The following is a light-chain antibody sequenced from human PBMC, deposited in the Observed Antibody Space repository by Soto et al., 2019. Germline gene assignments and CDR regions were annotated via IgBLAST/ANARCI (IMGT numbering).Light chain of an antibody. CDR3: SSYTGGNPSYV. CDR2: EVT. V-gene: IGLV2-8*01. Sequence: QSVLTQPPSASGSPGQSVTTSCTGTSSDVGGYDYVSWYQQHPGKAPKLMIYEVTIRPSGVSDRFSGSKSGNTASLTASGLQAEDEADYYCSSYTGGNPSYVFGTGTKVTVL. CDR1: SSDVGGYDY. J-gene: IGLJ1*01.